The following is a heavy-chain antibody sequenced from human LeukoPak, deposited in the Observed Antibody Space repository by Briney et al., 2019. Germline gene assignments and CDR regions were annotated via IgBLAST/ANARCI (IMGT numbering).Heavy chain of an antibody. CDR1: GGSISSYY. V-gene: IGHV4-59*01. J-gene: IGHJ3*02. CDR2: IYYSGST. Sequence: SETLSLTCTVSGGSISSYYWSWIRQPPGKGLEWIGYIYYSGSTNYDPSLKSRVTISVDTSKNQFSLKLSSVTAADTAVYYCARVGTARAFDIWGQGTMVTVSS. CDR3: ARVGTARAFDI.